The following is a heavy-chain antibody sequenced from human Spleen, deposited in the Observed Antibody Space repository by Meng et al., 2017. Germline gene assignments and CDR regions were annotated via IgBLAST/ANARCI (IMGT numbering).Heavy chain of an antibody. CDR1: GGSISTSGYY. D-gene: IGHD6-13*01. Sequence: QPQLQESGPGLVKPSEALSLTCSVSGGSISTSGYYWGWIRQPPGKGLEWIGSIGHSGTTYYTPSLRRRVTVSIDTSKNQFSLEVTSVTAADTAVYYCGALSSTWHLDYWGRGTLVTVSS. J-gene: IGHJ4*02. CDR3: GALSSTWHLDY. CDR2: IGHSGTT. V-gene: IGHV4-39*01.